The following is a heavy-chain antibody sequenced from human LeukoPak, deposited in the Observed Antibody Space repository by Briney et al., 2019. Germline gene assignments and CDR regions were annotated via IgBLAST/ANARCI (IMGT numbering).Heavy chain of an antibody. CDR1: GGTFSSYA. V-gene: IGHV1-69*04. CDR3: ARLSATYGSGSYYEVDFSA. J-gene: IGHJ5*02. Sequence: SVKVSCKASGGTFSSYAISWVRQAPGQGLEWMGMIIPILGIANYAQKFQGRVTITADKSTSTAYMELSSLRSEDTAVYYCARLSATYGSGSYYEVDFSAWGQGTLVTVSS. D-gene: IGHD3-10*01. CDR2: IIPILGIA.